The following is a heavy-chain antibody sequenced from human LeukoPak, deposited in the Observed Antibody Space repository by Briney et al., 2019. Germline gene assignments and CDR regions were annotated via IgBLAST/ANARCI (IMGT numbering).Heavy chain of an antibody. D-gene: IGHD5-18*01. V-gene: IGHV3-23*01. CDR1: GFTFNNYV. CDR3: VKLNTAMITYFDY. CDR2: ISRTTGST. Sequence: PGGSLTLSCTASGFTFNNYVMSWVRQAPGKGLEWVSAISRTTGSTYYPDPLKGRFTISRDNSNNTLYLQMNSLTAEDTAVYYCVKLNTAMITYFDYWGQGTLVTVSS. J-gene: IGHJ4*02.